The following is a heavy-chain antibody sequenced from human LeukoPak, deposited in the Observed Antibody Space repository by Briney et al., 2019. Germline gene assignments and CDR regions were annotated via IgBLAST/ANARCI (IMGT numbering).Heavy chain of an antibody. CDR2: IYYSGST. CDR1: GGSISSYY. Sequence: PSETLSLTCTVSGGSISSYYWSWIRQPPGKGLEWIGYIYYSGSTNYNPSLKSRVTISVDTSKNQFSLKLSSVTAADTAVYYCARHYRDYYGSGSYPWYGMDVWGQGTTVTVSS. J-gene: IGHJ6*02. D-gene: IGHD3-10*01. V-gene: IGHV4-59*01. CDR3: ARHYRDYYGSGSYPWYGMDV.